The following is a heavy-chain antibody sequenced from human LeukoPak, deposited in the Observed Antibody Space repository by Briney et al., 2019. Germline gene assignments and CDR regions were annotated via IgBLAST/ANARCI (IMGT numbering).Heavy chain of an antibody. CDR3: ARDLESRWFGFRGAFDI. D-gene: IGHD3-10*01. CDR1: GYTFTGYY. Sequence: ASVKVSCKASGYTFTGYYMHWVRQAPGQGLEWIGWINPNSSGTNYAQKFQGRVTMTRDTSISTAYMELSRLRSDDTAVYYCARDLESRWFGFRGAFDIWGQGTMVTVSS. CDR2: INPNSSGT. V-gene: IGHV1-2*02. J-gene: IGHJ3*02.